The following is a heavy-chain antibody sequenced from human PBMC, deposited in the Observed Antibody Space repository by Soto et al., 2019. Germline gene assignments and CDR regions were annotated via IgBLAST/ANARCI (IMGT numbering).Heavy chain of an antibody. J-gene: IGHJ4*02. Sequence: SETLSLTCTVSGGSISSGDYYWSWIRQPPGKGLEWIGYIYYSGSTYYNPSLKSRVTISVDTSKNQFSLKLSSVTAADTAVYYCARAGGSGYSGYYFDYWGQGTLVTVSS. CDR2: IYYSGST. D-gene: IGHD3-3*01. V-gene: IGHV4-30-4*01. CDR3: ARAGGSGYSGYYFDY. CDR1: GGSISSGDYY.